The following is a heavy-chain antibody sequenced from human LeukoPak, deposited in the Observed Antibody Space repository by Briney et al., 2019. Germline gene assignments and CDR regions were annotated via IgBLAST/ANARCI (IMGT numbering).Heavy chain of an antibody. Sequence: PGGSLRLSCAASGFTFSSYAMSWVRQAPGKGLEWVSAISGSGGSTYYADSVKGRFTISRDNSKNTLYLQMNSLRAEDTAVYYCATSHTPIVLMVYATGQSPFDYWGQGTLVTVSS. D-gene: IGHD2-8*01. CDR3: ATSHTPIVLMVYATGQSPFDY. V-gene: IGHV3-23*01. CDR2: ISGSGGST. J-gene: IGHJ4*02. CDR1: GFTFSSYA.